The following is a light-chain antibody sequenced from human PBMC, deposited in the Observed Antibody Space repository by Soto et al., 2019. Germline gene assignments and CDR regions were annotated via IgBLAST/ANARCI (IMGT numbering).Light chain of an antibody. Sequence: QSALTQPASVSGSPGQTITISCTGTSSDVGGYNYVSWYQQHPDKAPKLVIYEVVNRPSGISDRFAGSKSGNTASLTISGLQAEDEADYYCISYTSNNTRIFGGGTKLTVL. V-gene: IGLV2-14*01. CDR2: EVV. J-gene: IGLJ2*01. CDR1: SSDVGGYNY. CDR3: ISYTSNNTRI.